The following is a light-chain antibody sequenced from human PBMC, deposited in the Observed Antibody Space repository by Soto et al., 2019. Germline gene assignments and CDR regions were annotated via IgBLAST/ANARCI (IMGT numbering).Light chain of an antibody. V-gene: IGKV1-9*01. Sequence: DIQLTQSPSFLSASVGDRVTVTCRASQGISGYLAWYQQKPGKAPKLLIYATSTLKSGVPSRFSGRGSGTEFPLTISSLQPEDFATYYCQQLYSYPVTFGQGTKLEIK. J-gene: IGKJ2*01. CDR3: QQLYSYPVT. CDR1: QGISGY. CDR2: ATS.